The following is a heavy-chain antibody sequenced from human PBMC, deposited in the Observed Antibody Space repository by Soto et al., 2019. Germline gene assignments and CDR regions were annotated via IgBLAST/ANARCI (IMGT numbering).Heavy chain of an antibody. Sequence: GSLRLSCAASGFTFSSSGMHWVRQAPGKGLEWVAVISYDGSNKFYAGSVKGRFTISRDNFRNTLYLQMNSLRAEDTAVYYCAKEFHSWNYFDYWGQGXLVTVYS. CDR3: AKEFHSWNYFDY. V-gene: IGHV3-30*18. CDR1: GFTFSSSG. J-gene: IGHJ4*02. CDR2: ISYDGSNK. D-gene: IGHD1-20*01.